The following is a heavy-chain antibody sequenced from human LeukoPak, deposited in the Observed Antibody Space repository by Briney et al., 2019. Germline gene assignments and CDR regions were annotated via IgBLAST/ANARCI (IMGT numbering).Heavy chain of an antibody. CDR3: ARDHVTGYSGSFEDY. V-gene: IGHV3-21*01. J-gene: IGHJ4*02. CDR2: ISSSSSYI. D-gene: IGHD1-26*01. Sequence: PGGSLRLSCAASGFTFSSYSMNWVRQAPGKGLEWVSSISSSSSYIYYADSVKGRFTISRDNAKNSLYLQMNSLRAEDTAVYYCARDHVTGYSGSFEDYWGQGTLVTVSS. CDR1: GFTFSSYS.